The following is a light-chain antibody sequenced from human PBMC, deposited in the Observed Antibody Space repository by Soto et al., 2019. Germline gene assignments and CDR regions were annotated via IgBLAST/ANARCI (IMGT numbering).Light chain of an antibody. CDR2: GAS. CDR1: QSVSNNY. J-gene: IGKJ1*01. CDR3: QQYGSSGT. Sequence: MLFPHSPVTLSLSPGARATLSCRASQSVSNNYLAWYQQKPGQAPRLLIYGASNRATGIPDRFSGSGSGTDFTLTISRLEPEDFAVYYCQQYGSSGTFGQGTKVDIK. V-gene: IGKV3-20*01.